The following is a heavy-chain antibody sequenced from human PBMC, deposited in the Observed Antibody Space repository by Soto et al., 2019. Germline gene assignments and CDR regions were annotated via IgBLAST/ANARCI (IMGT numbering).Heavy chain of an antibody. J-gene: IGHJ5*02. CDR2: MKEEATEK. CDR1: GFPFMTYW. CDR3: AREGGRGDFWSGSGGWFDP. D-gene: IGHD3-3*01. Sequence: PGGSLRLSCEASGFPFMTYWMSWVRQAPGKGLEWVAHMKEEATEKYLDSVKGRFITSRDNAKNSLYLQMNSLRAEDTAVYYCAREGGRGDFWSGSGGWFDPWGQGTLVTVSS. V-gene: IGHV3-7*03.